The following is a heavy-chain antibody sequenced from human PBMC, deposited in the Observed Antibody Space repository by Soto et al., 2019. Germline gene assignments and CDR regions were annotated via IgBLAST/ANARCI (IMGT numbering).Heavy chain of an antibody. D-gene: IGHD3-22*01. CDR3: AKVYDSSGYLAY. CDR1: GFTFSSYG. V-gene: IGHV3-30*18. Sequence: QVQLVESGGGVVQPGRSLRLSCAASGFTFSSYGMHWVRQAPGKGLEWVAVISYDGSNKYYADSVKGRFTISRDNSKNTLYLQMNSLRAEDTAVYYCAKVYDSSGYLAYWGQGTLVTVSS. CDR2: ISYDGSNK. J-gene: IGHJ4*02.